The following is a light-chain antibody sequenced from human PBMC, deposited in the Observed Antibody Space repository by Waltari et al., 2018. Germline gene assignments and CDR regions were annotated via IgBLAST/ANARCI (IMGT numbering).Light chain of an antibody. CDR1: QNVYTN. CDR2: GAS. Sequence: EIVMTQSPATLSVSPGERATLSCRASQNVYTNLAWYQQKPGQALRLLIYGASTRATDIPARFSGSGSGTEFTLTISSLESEDFAIFYCQQYMNWPRTFGQGTKVVIK. J-gene: IGKJ1*01. CDR3: QQYMNWPRT. V-gene: IGKV3-15*01.